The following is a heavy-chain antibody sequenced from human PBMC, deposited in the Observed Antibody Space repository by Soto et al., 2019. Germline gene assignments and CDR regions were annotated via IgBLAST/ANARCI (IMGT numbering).Heavy chain of an antibody. CDR1: GYTFTSYG. J-gene: IGHJ5*02. CDR2: ISAYNGNT. V-gene: IGHV1-18*01. CDR3: ARDLGYCSRGSCYYWFDP. D-gene: IGHD2-15*01. Sequence: ASVKVSCKASGYTFTSYGFSWVRQAPGQGLEWMGWISAYNGNTNYAQNLQGRVTMTTDTSTSTAYMELRSLRSDDTAVYYCARDLGYCSRGSCYYWFDPWGQGTLVTVSS.